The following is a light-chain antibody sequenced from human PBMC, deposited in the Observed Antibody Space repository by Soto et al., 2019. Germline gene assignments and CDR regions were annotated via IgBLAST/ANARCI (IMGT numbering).Light chain of an antibody. CDR2: GAS. V-gene: IGKV3D-20*02. CDR1: QSVSSSY. Sequence: DIVLTQSPGTLSLSPGERATLSCRASQSVSSSYLAWYQQKPGQAPRLLIYGASSMASGIPDRFSGSGSGTDFTLTISSLEPEDFAVYYCLQRSNYPWTFGQGTKVDIK. CDR3: LQRSNYPWT. J-gene: IGKJ1*01.